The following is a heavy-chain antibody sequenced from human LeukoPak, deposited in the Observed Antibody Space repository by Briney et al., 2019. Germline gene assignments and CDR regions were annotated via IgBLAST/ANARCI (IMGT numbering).Heavy chain of an antibody. CDR3: ARGSRHSKFDY. D-gene: IGHD6-13*01. CDR1: GNTFSSNF. Sequence: ASVKVSCKASGNTFSSNFLHWVRQAPGQGLEWTGIINPSGGSTTYAQRFQGRVTMTRDTSTSTVYMELNSLRSEDTAVYYCARGSRHSKFDYWGQGTLVTVSS. V-gene: IGHV1-46*01. CDR2: INPSGGST. J-gene: IGHJ4*02.